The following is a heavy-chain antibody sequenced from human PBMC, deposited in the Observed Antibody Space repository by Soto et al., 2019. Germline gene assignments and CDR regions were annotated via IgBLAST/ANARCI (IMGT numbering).Heavy chain of an antibody. CDR1: GGTFSSYA. V-gene: IGHV1-69*13. J-gene: IGHJ6*02. CDR2: IIPIFGTA. D-gene: IGHD5-18*01. CDR3: ATQEHVDTAMVMNYYYYGMDV. Sequence: GASVKVSCKASGGTFSSYAISWVRQAPGQGLEWMGGIIPIFGTANYAQKFQGRVTITADESTSTAYMELSSLRSEDTAVYYCATQEHVDTAMVMNYYYYGMDVWGQGTTVTVSS.